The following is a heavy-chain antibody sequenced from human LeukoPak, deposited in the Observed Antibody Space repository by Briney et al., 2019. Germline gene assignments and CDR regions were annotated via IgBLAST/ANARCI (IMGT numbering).Heavy chain of an antibody. V-gene: IGHV3-48*01. CDR2: ISSSSSTI. CDR3: AKEYRNYYYMDV. J-gene: IGHJ6*03. Sequence: SGGSLRLSCAASGFTFSSYSMNWVRQAPGKGLEWVSYISSSSSTIYYADSVKGRFTISRDNAKNSLYLQMNSLRAEDTAVYYCAKEYRNYYYMDVWGKGTTVTVSS. CDR1: GFTFSSYS. D-gene: IGHD1-1*01.